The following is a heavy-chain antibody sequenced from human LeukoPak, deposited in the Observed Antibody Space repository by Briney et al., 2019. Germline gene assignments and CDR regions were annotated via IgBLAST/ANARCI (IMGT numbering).Heavy chain of an antibody. Sequence: SVKVSFKASGGTFSSYAISWVRQAPGQGLEWMGGIILIFGTANYAQKFQGRVTITTDESTSTAYMELSSLRSEDTAVYYCARVGGSSGIVGATRNWFDPWGQGTLVTVSS. V-gene: IGHV1-69*05. CDR3: ARVGGSSGIVGATRNWFDP. CDR1: GGTFSSYA. J-gene: IGHJ5*02. CDR2: IILIFGTA. D-gene: IGHD1-26*01.